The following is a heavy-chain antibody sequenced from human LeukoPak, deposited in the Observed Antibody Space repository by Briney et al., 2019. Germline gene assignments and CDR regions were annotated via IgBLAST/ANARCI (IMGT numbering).Heavy chain of an antibody. CDR3: ARGREVYYFDY. Sequence: GESLNTSCKGSGYSFTSYWIGWVREMPGKGLEWMGIIYPGDSDTRYSPSFQGQVTISADKSISTAYLQWSSLKASDTAMYYCARGREVYYFDYWGQGTLVTVSS. CDR1: GYSFTSYW. J-gene: IGHJ4*02. CDR2: IYPGDSDT. D-gene: IGHD1-26*01. V-gene: IGHV5-51*01.